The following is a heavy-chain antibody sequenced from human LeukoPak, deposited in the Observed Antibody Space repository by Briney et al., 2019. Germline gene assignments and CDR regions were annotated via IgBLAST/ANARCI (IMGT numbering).Heavy chain of an antibody. V-gene: IGHV3-21*01. D-gene: IGHD6-13*01. Sequence: PGGSLRLSCAASGFTFSSYSMNWVRQAPGKGLEWVSSISSSSSYIYYADSVKGRFTISRDNAKNSLYLQMNSLRAEDTAVYYCARHGFSSSWAFDHWGQGTLVTVSS. CDR2: ISSSSSYI. CDR3: ARHGFSSSWAFDH. J-gene: IGHJ4*02. CDR1: GFTFSSYS.